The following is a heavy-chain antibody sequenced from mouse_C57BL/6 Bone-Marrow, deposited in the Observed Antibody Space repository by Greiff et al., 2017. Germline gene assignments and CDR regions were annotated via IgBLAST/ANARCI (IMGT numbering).Heavy chain of an antibody. CDR3: TRVPYHYDGAY. CDR2: IDPETGGT. V-gene: IGHV1-15*01. CDR1: GYTFTDYE. Sequence: VKLQESGAELVRPGASVTLSCKASGYTFTDYEMHWVKQTPVHGLEWIGAIDPETGGTAYNQKFKGKAILTADKSSSTAYMELRSLTSEDSAVYYCTRVPYHYDGAYWGQGTLVTVSA. D-gene: IGHD1-2*01. J-gene: IGHJ3*01.